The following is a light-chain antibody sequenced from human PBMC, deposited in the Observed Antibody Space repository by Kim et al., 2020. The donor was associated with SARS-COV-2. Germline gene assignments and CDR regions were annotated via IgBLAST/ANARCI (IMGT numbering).Light chain of an antibody. V-gene: IGKV3-15*01. CDR3: QQYNDWPQT. J-gene: IGKJ1*01. Sequence: VSTGESATLSCRASQTVSSNLAWYQQKPGQAPRLLMYGASTRATGIPARFSGSGSGTEFTLTISSLQSEDFAVYYCQQYNDWPQTFGQGTKVEIK. CDR1: QTVSSN. CDR2: GAS.